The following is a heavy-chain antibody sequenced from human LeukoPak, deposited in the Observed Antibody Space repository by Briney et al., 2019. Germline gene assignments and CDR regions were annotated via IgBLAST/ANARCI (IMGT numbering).Heavy chain of an antibody. J-gene: IGHJ5*02. D-gene: IGHD3-10*01. CDR3: ARHRRITMVRGAPGLNWFDP. CDR1: GGSFSGYY. Sequence: PSETLSLTCAVYGGSFSGYYWSWIRQPPGKGLEWFGEINHSGSTNYNPSLKSRVTISVDTSKNQFSLKLSSVTAADTAVYYCARHRRITMVRGAPGLNWFDPWGQGTLVTVSS. CDR2: INHSGST. V-gene: IGHV4-34*01.